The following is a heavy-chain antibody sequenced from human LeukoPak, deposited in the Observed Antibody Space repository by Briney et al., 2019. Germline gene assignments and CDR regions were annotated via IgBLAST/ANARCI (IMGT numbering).Heavy chain of an antibody. CDR3: ARGGGVTYYDSTGYLWYFDY. CDR2: IYYSGST. V-gene: IGHV4-59*11. Sequence: SETLSLPCTVSGGSISSHYWSWIRQPPGKGLEWIGYIYYSGSTKVNPSLKSRVTISVDTSKNQFSLKLSSVTAADTAVYYCARGGGVTYYDSTGYLWYFDYWGQGTLVTVSS. CDR1: GGSISSHY. D-gene: IGHD3-22*01. J-gene: IGHJ4*02.